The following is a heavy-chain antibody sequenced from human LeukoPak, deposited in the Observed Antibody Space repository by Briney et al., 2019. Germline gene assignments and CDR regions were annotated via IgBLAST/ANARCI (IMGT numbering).Heavy chain of an antibody. Sequence: GGSLRLSCAASGFTFSSYAMHWVRQAPGKGLEWVALVSYDGSNKYYADSVKRRFTISRDNSKNTLYLQMNSLTAEDTAVYYCARARGDYDSYYYYYYGMDVWGQGTTVTVSS. D-gene: IGHD5-12*01. CDR2: VSYDGSNK. V-gene: IGHV3-30-3*01. J-gene: IGHJ6*02. CDR1: GFTFSSYA. CDR3: ARARGDYDSYYYYYYGMDV.